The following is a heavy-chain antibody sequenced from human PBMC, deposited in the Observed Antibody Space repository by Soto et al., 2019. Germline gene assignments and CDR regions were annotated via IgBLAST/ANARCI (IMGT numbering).Heavy chain of an antibody. D-gene: IGHD2-21*02. Sequence: QVHLVQSGAGGRQSGSSVRVSCTASGGGTSSNDAISWVRQAPGQGLEWLGRISPFYGTTDYSQSFQGRLTMTADASTGTVNMDLRSLKSDDTAVYYCAREVVTETTWGSFDSWGQGTLVTVSS. CDR1: GGGTSSNDA. V-gene: IGHV1-69*01. CDR3: AREVVTETTWGSFDS. J-gene: IGHJ4*02. CDR2: ISPFYGTT.